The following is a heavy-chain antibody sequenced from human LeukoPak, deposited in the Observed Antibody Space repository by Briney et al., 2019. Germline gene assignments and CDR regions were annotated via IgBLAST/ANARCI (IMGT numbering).Heavy chain of an antibody. CDR1: GYIFTDYY. CDR3: AAGKSDFWSGYVPGDAFDI. CDR2: IVVGSGNT. J-gene: IGHJ3*02. V-gene: IGHV1-58*02. Sequence: ASVKVSCKASGYIFTDYYIHWVRQARGQRLEWIGWIVVGSGNTNYAQKFQERVTITRDMSTSTAYMELSSLRSEDTAVYYCAAGKSDFWSGYVPGDAFDIWGQGTMVTVSS. D-gene: IGHD3-3*01.